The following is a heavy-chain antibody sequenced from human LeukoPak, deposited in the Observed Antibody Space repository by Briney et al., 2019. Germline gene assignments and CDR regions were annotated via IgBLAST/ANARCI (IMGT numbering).Heavy chain of an antibody. J-gene: IGHJ4*02. Sequence: PSETLSLTCAVYGGSFSGYYWSWIRQPPGKGLEWIGEINHSGSTNYNPSLKSRVTISVDTSKNQFSLKLSSVTAADTAVYYCARVVAAIPVYDFWSGYPYYFDYWGQGTLVTVSS. D-gene: IGHD3-3*01. CDR3: ARVVAAIPVYDFWSGYPYYFDY. CDR1: GGSFSGYY. CDR2: INHSGST. V-gene: IGHV4-34*01.